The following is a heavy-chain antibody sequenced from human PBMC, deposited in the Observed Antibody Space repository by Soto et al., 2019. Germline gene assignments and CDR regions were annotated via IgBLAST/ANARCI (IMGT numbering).Heavy chain of an antibody. Sequence: QSGGSLRLSCTASGVTFSSYAMSWVRQAPGKGLEWVSAISGSGGSTYYADSVKGRFTISRDNSKNTLYLQMNSLRAEDTAVYYCASATGLKAHIDYWGQGTLVPVSS. CDR1: GVTFSSYA. D-gene: IGHD6-19*01. CDR3: ASATGLKAHIDY. V-gene: IGHV3-23*01. CDR2: ISGSGGST. J-gene: IGHJ4*02.